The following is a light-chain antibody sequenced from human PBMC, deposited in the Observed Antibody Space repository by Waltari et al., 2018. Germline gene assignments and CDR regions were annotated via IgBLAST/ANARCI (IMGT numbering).Light chain of an antibody. CDR2: DKN. Sequence: SSELTQDPAVSVALGQTVRITCQGDSLRSYSASWFQQRPGLAPVFIIYDKNNRPSGIPDRFSGPSSGNTASLTITGAQAEDEADYYCNSRDSSGNHVVFGGGTKLTVL. V-gene: IGLV3-19*01. CDR3: NSRDSSGNHVV. CDR1: SLRSYS. J-gene: IGLJ2*01.